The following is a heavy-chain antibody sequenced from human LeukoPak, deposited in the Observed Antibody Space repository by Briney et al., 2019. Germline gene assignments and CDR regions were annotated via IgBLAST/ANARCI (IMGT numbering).Heavy chain of an antibody. J-gene: IGHJ5*02. CDR3: ARTVVTPNNWFDP. CDR2: ISAYNGNT. D-gene: IGHD4-23*01. V-gene: IGHV1-18*01. Sequence: GASVKVSCKASGYTFTSYGISWVRQAPGQGLEWMGWISAYNGNTNCTQKLQGRVTMTTDTSTSTAYMELRSLRSDDTAVYYCARTVVTPNNWFDPWGQGTLVTVSS. CDR1: GYTFTSYG.